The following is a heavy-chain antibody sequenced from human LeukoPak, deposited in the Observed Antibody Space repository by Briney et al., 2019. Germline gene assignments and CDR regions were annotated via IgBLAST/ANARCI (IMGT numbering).Heavy chain of an antibody. J-gene: IGHJ5*02. CDR3: ARAGKDYGGNPMNWFDP. CDR1: GGSISSGDYY. Sequence: SETLSLTCTVSGGSISSGDYYWSWIRQPPGKGLEWIGYIYYSGSTYYNPSLKSRVTISVDTSKNQFSLKLSSVTAADTGVYYCARAGKDYGGNPMNWFDPWGQGTLVTVSS. CDR2: IYYSGST. V-gene: IGHV4-30-4*08. D-gene: IGHD4-23*01.